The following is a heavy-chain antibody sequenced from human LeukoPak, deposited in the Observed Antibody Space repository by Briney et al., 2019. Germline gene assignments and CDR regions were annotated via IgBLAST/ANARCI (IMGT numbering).Heavy chain of an antibody. CDR1: GFTFTTYW. D-gene: IGHD2-2*01. J-gene: IGHJ4*02. V-gene: IGHV3-7*05. CDR3: ARTLGYCSSTICFITFDY. Sequence: GGSLRLSCAASGFTFTTYWMTWVRQAPGKGLEWVANIKQDGREKYSVDSVKGRFTISRDNAKNSLYLQMNSLRAEDTAIYYCARTLGYCSSTICFITFDYWGQGTLVTVSS. CDR2: IKQDGREK.